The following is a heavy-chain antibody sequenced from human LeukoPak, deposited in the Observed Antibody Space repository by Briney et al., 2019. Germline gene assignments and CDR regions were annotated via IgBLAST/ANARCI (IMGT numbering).Heavy chain of an antibody. V-gene: IGHV3-21*01. Sequence: GGSLRLSCAASGFTFSSYSMNWVRQAPGKGLEWVSCISSSSSYIYYADSVKGRFTISRDNTKNSLYLQMNSLRAEDAAVYYCARDYTGGWNDYWGQGTLVIVSS. CDR3: ARDYTGGWNDY. CDR2: ISSSSSYI. J-gene: IGHJ4*02. D-gene: IGHD7-27*01. CDR1: GFTFSSYS.